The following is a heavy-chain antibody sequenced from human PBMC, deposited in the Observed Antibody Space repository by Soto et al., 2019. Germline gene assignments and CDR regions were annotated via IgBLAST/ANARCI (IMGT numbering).Heavy chain of an antibody. CDR1: GFTFSSYS. CDR3: ARDAMYYDLLPGYYIVPFDY. V-gene: IGHV3-21*01. CDR2: ISSSSSSI. J-gene: IGHJ4*01. Sequence: EVQLVESGGGLVKPGGSLRLSCAASGFTFSSYSMNWVRQAPGKGLEWVSSISSSSSSIYFADSVKGRFTISRDNARNSLFLQMNSLRAEDTAIYYCARDAMYYDLLPGYYIVPFDYWGHGTLVTVAS. D-gene: IGHD3-9*01.